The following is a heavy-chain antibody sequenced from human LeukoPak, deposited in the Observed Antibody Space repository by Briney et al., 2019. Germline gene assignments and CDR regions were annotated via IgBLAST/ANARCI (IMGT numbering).Heavy chain of an antibody. CDR3: ARDPDDILTQRTSGFDY. V-gene: IGHV3-21*01. D-gene: IGHD3-9*01. CDR2: ISSSSSYI. J-gene: IGHJ4*02. Sequence: ETLSLTCTVSGGSISSSSYYWGWIRQPPGKGLEWVSSISSSSSYIYYADSVKGRFTISRDNAKNSLYLQMNSLRAEDTAVYYCARDPDDILTQRTSGFDYWGQGTLVTVSS. CDR1: GGSISSSS.